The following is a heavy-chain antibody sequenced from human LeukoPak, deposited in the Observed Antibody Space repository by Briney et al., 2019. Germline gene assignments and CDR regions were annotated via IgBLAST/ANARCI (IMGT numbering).Heavy chain of an antibody. V-gene: IGHV3-30*18. J-gene: IGHJ4*02. Sequence: GRSLRLSCAASRFTFSNYGMHWVRQAPGKGLEWVAIISYDGSNKYYADSAKGRFTISRDNSKNTLYLQMNSLRVEDSAVYYCAKTGNYNWNGFDYWGQGTLVTVSS. CDR3: AKTGNYNWNGFDY. CDR1: RFTFSNYG. D-gene: IGHD1-20*01. CDR2: ISYDGSNK.